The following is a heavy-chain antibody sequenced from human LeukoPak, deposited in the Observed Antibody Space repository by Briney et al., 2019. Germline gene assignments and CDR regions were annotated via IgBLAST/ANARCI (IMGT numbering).Heavy chain of an antibody. D-gene: IGHD5-12*01. Sequence: PSETLSLTCTVSGGSISSCYWSWIRQPPGKGLEWIGYIYYSGSTNYNPSLKSRVTISVDTSKNQFSLKLSSVTAADTAVYYCARVGYSGYDYTGWFDPWGQGTLVTVSS. CDR1: GGSISSCY. CDR3: ARVGYSGYDYTGWFDP. V-gene: IGHV4-59*12. CDR2: IYYSGST. J-gene: IGHJ5*02.